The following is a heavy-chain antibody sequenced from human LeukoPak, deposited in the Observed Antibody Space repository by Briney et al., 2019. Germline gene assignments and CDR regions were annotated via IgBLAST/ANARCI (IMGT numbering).Heavy chain of an antibody. CDR2: IYYSGST. V-gene: IGHV4-59*05. CDR3: ASRYFCSSTSCYTFDY. Sequence: GSLRLSCAASGFTVSSNYMSWVRQAPGKGLEWIGSIYYSGSTYYNPSLKSRVTISVDTSKNQFSLKLNSVTAADTAVYYCASRYFCSSTSCYTFDYWGQGTLVTVSS. D-gene: IGHD2-2*02. CDR1: GFTVSSNY. J-gene: IGHJ4*02.